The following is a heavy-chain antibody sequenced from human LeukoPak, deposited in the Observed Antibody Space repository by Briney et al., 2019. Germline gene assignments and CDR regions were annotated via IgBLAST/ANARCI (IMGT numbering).Heavy chain of an antibody. CDR1: GGSISSSRYY. CDR2: IYYSGIS. V-gene: IGHV4-39*01. CDR3: ARLLDSSGDY. J-gene: IGHJ4*02. D-gene: IGHD3-22*01. Sequence: SDTLSLTCTVSGGSISSSRYYWGWIRQPPGKGLEWIVSIYYSGISFYNPSLKSRVTLSVDTSTNQFALNLNSATAADTAVYYCARLLDSSGDYWGQGTLVTVSS.